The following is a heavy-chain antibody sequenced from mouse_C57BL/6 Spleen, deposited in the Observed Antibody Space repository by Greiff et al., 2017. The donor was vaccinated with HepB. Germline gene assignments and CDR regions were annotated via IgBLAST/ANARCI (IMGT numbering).Heavy chain of an antibody. J-gene: IGHJ2*01. CDR3: AIDYYGSSSYYFDY. CDR2: IYPRSGNT. D-gene: IGHD1-1*01. Sequence: QVQLQQPGAELVKPGASVKLSCTASGYTFTSYWMHWVKQRTGQGLEWIGEIYPRSGNTYYNEKFKGKATLTADKSSSTAYMELRSLTSEDSAVYFCAIDYYGSSSYYFDYWGQGTTLTVSS. V-gene: IGHV1-81*01. CDR1: GYTFTSYW.